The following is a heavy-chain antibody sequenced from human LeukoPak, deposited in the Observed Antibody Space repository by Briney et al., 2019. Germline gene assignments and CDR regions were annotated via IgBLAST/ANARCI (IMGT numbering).Heavy chain of an antibody. CDR2: IYHSGIT. CDR3: AGQTYYDILTGYPGAFDI. V-gene: IGHV4-4*02. J-gene: IGHJ3*02. CDR1: GGSISSGNW. Sequence: ASETLSLTCAVSGGSISSGNWWSWVRQPPGKGLEWIGEIYHSGITNYNPSLESRVTISVDKSKNQFSLKLSSVTAADTAVYYCAGQTYYDILTGYPGAFDIWGQGTMVTVSS. D-gene: IGHD3-9*01.